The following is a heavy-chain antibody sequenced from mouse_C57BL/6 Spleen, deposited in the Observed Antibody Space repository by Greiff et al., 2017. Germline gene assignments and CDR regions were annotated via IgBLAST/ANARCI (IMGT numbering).Heavy chain of an antibody. D-gene: IGHD1-1*01. CDR3: TTSITTVVEGYFDV. Sequence: VQLQQSGAELVRPGASVKLSCTASGFNIKDDYMHWVKQRPEQGLEWIGWIDPENGDTEYASKFQGKATLTADPSSNTAYLQLRSLTSADTAVYYCTTSITTVVEGYFDVWGTGTTVTVSS. CDR1: GFNIKDDY. V-gene: IGHV14-4*01. CDR2: IDPENGDT. J-gene: IGHJ1*03.